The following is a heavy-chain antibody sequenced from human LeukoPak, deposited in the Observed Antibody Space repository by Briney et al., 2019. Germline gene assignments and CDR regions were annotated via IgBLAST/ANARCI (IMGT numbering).Heavy chain of an antibody. V-gene: IGHV1-24*01. D-gene: IGHD3-22*01. CDR3: ATAGDYYDSSGYHQYYFDY. Sequence: ASVKVSCKVSGYTLTELSMHWVRQAPGKGLEWMGGFDPEDGETIYAQKFQGRVTMTEDTSTDTAYMELSSLRSEDTAVYYCATAGDYYDSSGYHQYYFDYWGQGTLVTVSS. CDR2: FDPEDGET. J-gene: IGHJ4*02. CDR1: GYTLTELS.